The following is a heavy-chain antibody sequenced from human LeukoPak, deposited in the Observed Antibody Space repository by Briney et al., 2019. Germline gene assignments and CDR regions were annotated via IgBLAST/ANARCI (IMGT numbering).Heavy chain of an antibody. CDR2: IYYSGST. Sequence: SETLSLTCTVSGGSMSSYYSSWIRQPPGKGLEWIGYIYYSGSTNYNPSLKSRVTISVDTSKNQFSLKLSSVTAADTAVYYCARAVKQAAYDYWGQGTLVTVSS. V-gene: IGHV4-59*01. CDR1: GGSMSSYY. J-gene: IGHJ4*02. CDR3: ARAVKQAAYDY. D-gene: IGHD3-16*02.